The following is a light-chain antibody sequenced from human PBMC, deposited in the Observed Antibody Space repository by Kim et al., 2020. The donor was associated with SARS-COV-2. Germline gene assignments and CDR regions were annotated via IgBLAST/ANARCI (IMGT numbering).Light chain of an antibody. CDR3: NSRDSSGNHLV. Sequence: SSELTQDSAVSVALGQTVRITCPGDSLRSYYASWYQQMPGQAPVLVIYGKNNRHSGIPDRFSGFSLGNTAPLTITGAQAEDEADYYCNSRDSSGNHLVFG. V-gene: IGLV3-19*01. CDR2: GKN. J-gene: IGLJ2*01. CDR1: SLRSYY.